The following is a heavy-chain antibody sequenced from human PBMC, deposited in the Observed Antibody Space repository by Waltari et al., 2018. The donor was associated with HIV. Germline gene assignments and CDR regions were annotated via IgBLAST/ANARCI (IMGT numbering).Heavy chain of an antibody. D-gene: IGHD3-10*01. Sequence: QVQLQESGPGLVKPSETLSLTCTVSGGSISSYYWSWIRQPPGKGLEWIGYIYYSGSTNYNPSLKSRVTISVDTSKNQFSLKLSSVTAADTAVYYCARTASMVRGVTPNWFDPWGQGTLVTVSS. CDR1: GGSISSYY. V-gene: IGHV4-59*01. J-gene: IGHJ5*02. CDR2: IYYSGST. CDR3: ARTASMVRGVTPNWFDP.